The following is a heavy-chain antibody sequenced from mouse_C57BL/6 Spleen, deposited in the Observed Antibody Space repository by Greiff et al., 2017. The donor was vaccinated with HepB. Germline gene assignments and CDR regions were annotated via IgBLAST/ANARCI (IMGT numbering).Heavy chain of an antibody. CDR3: ARGFELSWFAY. D-gene: IGHD1-1*01. Sequence: EVQLVESGPGLVKPSQSLSLTCSVTGYSITSGYYWNWIRQFPGNKMEWRGYIRYDGSNNYNPSLKNRISITRDTSKNQFFLKLNSVTTEDTSTYYCARGFELSWFAYWGQGTLVTVSA. V-gene: IGHV3-6*01. CDR2: IRYDGSN. J-gene: IGHJ3*01. CDR1: GYSITSGYY.